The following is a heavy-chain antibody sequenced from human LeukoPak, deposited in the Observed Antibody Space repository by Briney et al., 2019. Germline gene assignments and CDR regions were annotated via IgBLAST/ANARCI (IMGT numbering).Heavy chain of an antibody. CDR1: GYTFTSYY. Sequence: ASVKVSCKASGYTFTSYYMHWVRQAPGQGLEWMGIINPSGGSTSYAQKFQGRVTMTEDTSTDTAYMELSSLRSEDTAVYYCATGTGTVLYFDYWGQGTLVTVSS. CDR3: ATGTGTVLYFDY. D-gene: IGHD4-17*01. V-gene: IGHV1-46*01. CDR2: INPSGGST. J-gene: IGHJ4*02.